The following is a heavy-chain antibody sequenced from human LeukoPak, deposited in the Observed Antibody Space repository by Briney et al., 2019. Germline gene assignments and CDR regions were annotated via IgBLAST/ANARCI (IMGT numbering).Heavy chain of an antibody. D-gene: IGHD3-10*01. CDR1: GFTVSSNY. V-gene: IGHV3-66*01. CDR3: AKEGGFGEFDP. J-gene: IGHJ5*02. CDR2: IYSGGST. Sequence: GGSLRPSCAASGFTVSSNYMTWVRQAPGKGLEWVSVIYSGGSTYYADSVKGRFTISRDNSKNTLYLQMNSLRAEDTAVYYCAKEGGFGEFDPWGQGTLVTVSS.